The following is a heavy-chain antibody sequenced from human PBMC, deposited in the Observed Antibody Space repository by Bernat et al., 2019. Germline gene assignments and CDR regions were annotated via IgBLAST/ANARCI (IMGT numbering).Heavy chain of an antibody. CDR3: ARDQGSSWYKKYNWFDP. CDR2: IYHSGST. V-gene: IGHV4-38-2*02. J-gene: IGHJ5*02. Sequence: QVQLQESGPGLVKPSETLSLTCAVSGYSISSGYYWGWIRQPPGKGLEWIGSIYHSGSTYYNPSLKSRVTISVDTSKNHFSLNLSSVTAADTAVYYCARDQGSSWYKKYNWFDPWGQGTLVTVSS. D-gene: IGHD6-13*01. CDR1: GYSISSGYY.